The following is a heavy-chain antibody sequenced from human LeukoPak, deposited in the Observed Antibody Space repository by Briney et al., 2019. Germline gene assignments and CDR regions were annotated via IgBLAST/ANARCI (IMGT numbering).Heavy chain of an antibody. D-gene: IGHD6-19*01. J-gene: IGHJ4*02. CDR3: ARAYSSGWYRYYFDY. CDR2: ISAYNGNT. Sequence: ASVNVSCKASGYTFTSYGISWVRQAPGQGLEWMGWISAYNGNTNYAQKLQGRVTMTTDTSTSTAYMELRSLRSDDTAVYYCARAYSSGWYRYYFDYWGQGTLVTVSS. CDR1: GYTFTSYG. V-gene: IGHV1-18*01.